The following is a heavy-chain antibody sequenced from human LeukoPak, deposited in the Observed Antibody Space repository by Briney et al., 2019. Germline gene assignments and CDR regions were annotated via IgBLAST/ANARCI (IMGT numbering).Heavy chain of an antibody. CDR1: GFTFSSYA. V-gene: IGHV3-30-3*01. J-gene: IGHJ4*02. Sequence: PGGSLRLSCAASGFTFSSYAMDWVRQAPGKGLEWVAVISYDGSNKYYADSVKGRFTTSRDNSKNTLYLQMNSLRAEDTAVYYCARGSFSGGWYVDYWGQGTLVTVSS. CDR2: ISYDGSNK. CDR3: ARGSFSGGWYVDY. D-gene: IGHD6-19*01.